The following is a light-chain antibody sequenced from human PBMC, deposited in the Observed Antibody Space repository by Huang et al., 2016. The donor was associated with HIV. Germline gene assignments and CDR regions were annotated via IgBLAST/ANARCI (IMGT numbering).Light chain of an antibody. J-gene: IGKJ2*01. CDR3: QQSYRIPRT. CDR1: QSVDKF. CDR2: GAS. V-gene: IGKV1-39*01. Sequence: DIPLTQAPSSLCAFVGDRVIITCRAGQSVDKFFNWYQQMPGRAPKLLIYGASSLQGGGSSRFSSSGSWTDFTLTIKSLQPEDAATYFCQQSYRIPRTFGQGTLLEI.